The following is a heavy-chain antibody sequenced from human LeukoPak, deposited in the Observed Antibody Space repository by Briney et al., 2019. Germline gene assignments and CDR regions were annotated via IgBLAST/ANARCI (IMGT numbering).Heavy chain of an antibody. CDR1: GGSISRGTYF. CDR3: ARIPSLRYFDWLGAFDI. V-gene: IGHV4-30-4*08. D-gene: IGHD3-9*01. J-gene: IGHJ3*02. CDR2: IHYRETT. Sequence: SETLSLTCTVSGGSISRGTYFWNWIRQPPGQGREWIGYIHYRETTYYNPSLKSRITLSVDTSKNQFSLNLSSVTAADTAVYFCARIPSLRYFDWLGAFDIWGQGTKVTVSS.